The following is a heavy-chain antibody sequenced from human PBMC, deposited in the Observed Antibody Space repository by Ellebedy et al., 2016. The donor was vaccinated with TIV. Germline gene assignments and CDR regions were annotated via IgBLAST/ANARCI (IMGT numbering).Heavy chain of an antibody. Sequence: GESLKISXAASGPTFSTYAMSWVRQAPGKGLEWVSVIGPSAGETYFADSVKGRFTISRDNSKNMVYLQMNSLRAEDTAIYYCARDLRIMGGNPFQDYFDYWGQGTLVTVSS. CDR1: GPTFSTYA. V-gene: IGHV3-23*01. J-gene: IGHJ4*02. D-gene: IGHD4-23*01. CDR3: ARDLRIMGGNPFQDYFDY. CDR2: IGPSAGET.